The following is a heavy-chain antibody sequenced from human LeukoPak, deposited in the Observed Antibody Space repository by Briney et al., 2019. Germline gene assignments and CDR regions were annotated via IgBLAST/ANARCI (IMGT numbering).Heavy chain of an antibody. CDR2: IWYDGSNK. Sequence: GGSLRLSCAASGFTFSSYGMHWVRQAPGKGVEGVAVIWYDGSNKYYEASVKGPFTISRDNSKTTLYLQMNSLRAEDTAVYYCARDNEGIVVVPAAFDYWGQGTLVTVSS. V-gene: IGHV3-33*01. CDR1: GFTFSSYG. J-gene: IGHJ4*02. D-gene: IGHD2-2*01. CDR3: ARDNEGIVVVPAAFDY.